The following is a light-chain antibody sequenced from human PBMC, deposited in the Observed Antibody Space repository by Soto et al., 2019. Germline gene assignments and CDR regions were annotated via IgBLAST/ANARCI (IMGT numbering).Light chain of an antibody. CDR2: GAS. J-gene: IGKJ1*01. Sequence: EMVWTQSPGTRSLSPGERATLSCRASQSVSSSYLAWYQQKPGQAPRPLIYGASSRAIGIPVRFGGSGSGTDLTLNIRRVEPEDFAVYACQHYGSSPWSFGQGTKVEIK. CDR1: QSVSSSY. V-gene: IGKV3-20*01. CDR3: QHYGSSPWS.